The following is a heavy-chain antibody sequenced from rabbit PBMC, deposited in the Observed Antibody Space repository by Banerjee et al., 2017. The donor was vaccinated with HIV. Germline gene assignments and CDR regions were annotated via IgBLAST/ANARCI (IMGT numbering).Heavy chain of an antibody. CDR1: GFSFSSNYY. D-gene: IGHD4-1*01. CDR2: IYAGFNDGT. J-gene: IGHJ4*01. Sequence: QEQLVESGGDLVQPEGSLTLTCTASGFSFSSNYYMSWVRQAPGKGLEWIACIYAGFNDGTAYASWAKGRFTISKTSSTTVTLQMTSLTAADTATYFCARDLAGVIGWNFNLWGPGTLVTVS. CDR3: ARDLAGVIGWNFNL. V-gene: IGHV1S45*01.